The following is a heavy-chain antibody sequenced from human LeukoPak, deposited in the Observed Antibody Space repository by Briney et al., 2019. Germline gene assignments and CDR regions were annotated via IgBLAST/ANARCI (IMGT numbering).Heavy chain of an antibody. J-gene: IGHJ4*02. D-gene: IGHD1-7*01. CDR3: ARHRITGTDFDY. Sequence: SETLSLTCTVSGGSISSYYWSWIRQPPGKGLEWIGYIYHSGSTYYNPSLKSRVTISVDRSKNQFSLKLSSVTAADTAVYYCARHRITGTDFDYWGQGTLVTVSS. V-gene: IGHV4-59*08. CDR2: IYHSGST. CDR1: GGSISSYY.